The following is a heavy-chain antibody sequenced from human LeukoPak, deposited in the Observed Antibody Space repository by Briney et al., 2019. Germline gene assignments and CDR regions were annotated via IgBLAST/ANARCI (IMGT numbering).Heavy chain of an antibody. V-gene: IGHV1-2*02. J-gene: IGHJ5*02. D-gene: IGHD3-9*01. CDR1: GYTFTGYY. CDR2: INPNSGGT. Sequence: ASVKVSCKASGYTFTGYYIHWVRQAPGQGLEWVGWINPNSGGTNYAQKFQGRVTMTRDASISTVYMELSSLRSEDTAVYYCAREGGTVLRYFDWLLYGRWFDPWGQGTLVTVSS. CDR3: AREGGTVLRYFDWLLYGRWFDP.